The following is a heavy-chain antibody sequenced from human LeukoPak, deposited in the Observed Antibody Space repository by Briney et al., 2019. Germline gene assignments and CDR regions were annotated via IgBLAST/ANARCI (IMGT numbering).Heavy chain of an antibody. CDR1: GYTFTVYY. V-gene: IGHV1-2*06. Sequence: ASVTVSFTPSGYTFTVYYMHWVRQAPGQGLEWMGRINPNSGATNYAQKFQGRVTMTRDTSISTAYMELTTLRSDDTAVYYCAKSIEYCGADCYGYFDLWGRGTLVTVSS. D-gene: IGHD2-21*02. CDR2: INPNSGAT. CDR3: AKSIEYCGADCYGYFDL. J-gene: IGHJ2*01.